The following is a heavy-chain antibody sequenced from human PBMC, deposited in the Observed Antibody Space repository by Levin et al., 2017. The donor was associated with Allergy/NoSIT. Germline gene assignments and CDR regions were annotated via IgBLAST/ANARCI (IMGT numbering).Heavy chain of an antibody. V-gene: IGHV3-30-3*01. Sequence: GGSLRLSCAASGFTFISYTMHWVRQGPGKGLEWVALISYDGSNKYYADSVKGRFTISRDNSKNTLHLQMNSLSAEDTAVYYCARGYFCGGDCYPGTTRPYYFDSWGQGTLVTVSS. CDR3: ARGYFCGGDCYPGTTRPYYFDS. CDR2: ISYDGSNK. D-gene: IGHD2-21*02. CDR1: GFTFISYT. J-gene: IGHJ4*02.